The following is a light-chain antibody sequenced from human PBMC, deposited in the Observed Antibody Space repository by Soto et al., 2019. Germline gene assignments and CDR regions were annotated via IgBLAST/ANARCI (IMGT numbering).Light chain of an antibody. J-gene: IGLJ3*02. CDR2: DVT. CDR3: SSYTRSSMVV. Sequence: QSALTQPASVSGSPGQSITISCTGTSSDIGIYNYVSWYQQHPGKAPKLMIYDVTNRPSGVSDRFSGSKSGNTASLTISGLQAEDEADYYCSSYTRSSMVVFGGGTKVTVL. V-gene: IGLV2-14*03. CDR1: SSDIGIYNY.